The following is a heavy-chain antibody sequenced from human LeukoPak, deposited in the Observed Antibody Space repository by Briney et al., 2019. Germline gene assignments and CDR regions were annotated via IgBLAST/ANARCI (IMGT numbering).Heavy chain of an antibody. J-gene: IGHJ4*02. CDR1: GGSISSGGYY. CDR3: ARHSSGSIYYFDY. D-gene: IGHD6-19*01. CDR2: IYYSGST. Sequence: SETLSLTCTVSGGSISSGGYYWSWIRQHPGKGLEWIGYIYYSGSTYYNPSLKSRVTISVDTSKNQFSLKLSSVTAADTAVYYCARHSSGSIYYFDYWGQGTLVTVSS. V-gene: IGHV4-31*03.